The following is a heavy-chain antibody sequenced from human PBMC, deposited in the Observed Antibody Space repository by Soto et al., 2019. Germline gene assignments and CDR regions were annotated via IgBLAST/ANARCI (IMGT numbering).Heavy chain of an antibody. CDR1: GFTFDDYA. V-gene: IGHV3-9*01. CDR2: ISWNSGSI. J-gene: IGHJ6*03. CDR3: AKDFKSYYYYYMDV. Sequence: EVLLVESGGGLVQPGRSLRLSCAASGFTFDDYAMHWVRQAPGKGLEWVSSISWNSGSIGYADSVKGRFTISRDNAKNSLYLQMNSLRAEDTALYYCAKDFKSYYYYYMDVWGKGTTVTVSS.